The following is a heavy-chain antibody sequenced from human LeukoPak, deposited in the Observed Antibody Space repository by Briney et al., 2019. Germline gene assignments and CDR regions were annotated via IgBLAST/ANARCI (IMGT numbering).Heavy chain of an antibody. J-gene: IGHJ1*01. D-gene: IGHD6-6*01. CDR2: INPNSGDT. V-gene: IGHV1-2*06. Sequence: ASVKVSCKASGYTFTGYYMHWVRQAPGQGLERMGRINPNSGDTNYAQKFQGRVTMTRDTSISTAYMELSRLRSDDTAVYYCVRGYSSSSPQRYFQHWGQGTLVTVSS. CDR3: VRGYSSSSPQRYFQH. CDR1: GYTFTGYY.